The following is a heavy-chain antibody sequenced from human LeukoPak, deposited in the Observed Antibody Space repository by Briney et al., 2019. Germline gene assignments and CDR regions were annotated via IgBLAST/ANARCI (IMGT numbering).Heavy chain of an antibody. J-gene: IGHJ6*03. D-gene: IGHD2-2*01. CDR1: GYTFTSYD. Sequence: ASVKVSCKASGYTFTSYDINWVRQATGQGLEWMGWMNPNSGNTGYAQKFQGRVTMTRNTSISTAYMELSSLRSEDTAVYYCARGLRGLRSTFPKTYYYYYMDVWGKGTTVTISS. CDR3: ARGLRGLRSTFPKTYYYYYMDV. CDR2: MNPNSGNT. V-gene: IGHV1-8*01.